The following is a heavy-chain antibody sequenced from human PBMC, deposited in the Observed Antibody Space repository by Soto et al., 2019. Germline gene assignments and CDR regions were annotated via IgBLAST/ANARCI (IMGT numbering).Heavy chain of an antibody. CDR1: GGSFSGYY. CDR2: INHSGST. J-gene: IGHJ6*03. CDR3: AREVIVVVPAAIGVYYYYMDV. V-gene: IGHV4-34*01. D-gene: IGHD2-2*02. Sequence: SETLSLTCAVYGGSFSGYYWSWIRQPPGKGLEWIGEINHSGSTNYNPSLKSRVTISVDTSKNQFSLKLSSVTAADTAVYYCAREVIVVVPAAIGVYYYYMDVWGKGTTVTVSS.